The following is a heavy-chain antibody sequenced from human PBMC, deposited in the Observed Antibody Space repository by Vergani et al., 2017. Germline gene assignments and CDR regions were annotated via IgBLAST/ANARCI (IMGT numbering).Heavy chain of an antibody. V-gene: IGHV1-69*18. CDR1: GGTFSSYA. D-gene: IGHD3-22*01. CDR2: IIPIFGTA. J-gene: IGHJ4*02. CDR3: ARQGDYDSSGYAYFDY. Sequence: QVQLVQSGAEVKKPGSSVKVSCKASGGTFSSYAISWVRQAPGQGLEWMGRIIPIFGTANYAQKFQGRVTITADESPSTAYMELSSLRSEDTAVYYCARQGDYDSSGYAYFDYWGQGSLVTVSS.